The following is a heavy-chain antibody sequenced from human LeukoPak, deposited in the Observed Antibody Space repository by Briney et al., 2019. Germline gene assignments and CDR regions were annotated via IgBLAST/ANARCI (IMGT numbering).Heavy chain of an antibody. CDR2: IWYDGSNK. V-gene: IGHV3-33*06. Sequence: GGSLRLSCAASGFTFSSYGMHWVRQAPGKGLEGVALIWYDGSNKYYTDSVKGRFTISRDNSKNTLYLQMNSLRAEDTAVYYCAKAEGQWSPGCFDYWGQGTLVTVSS. CDR3: AKAEGQWSPGCFDY. J-gene: IGHJ4*02. D-gene: IGHD2-15*01. CDR1: GFTFSSYG.